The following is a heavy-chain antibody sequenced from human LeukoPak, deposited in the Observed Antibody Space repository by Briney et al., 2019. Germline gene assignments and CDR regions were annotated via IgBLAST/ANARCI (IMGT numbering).Heavy chain of an antibody. D-gene: IGHD3-22*01. J-gene: IGHJ4*02. CDR1: GFTFSSYG. V-gene: IGHV3-33*03. CDR3: AKDPGYYYDSSGYHSGYFDY. CDR2: IWYDGSNK. Sequence: PGRSLRLSCAASGFTFSSYGMHWVRQAPGKGLEWVAVIWYDGSNKYYADSVKGRFTISRDNSKNTLYLQMNSLRAEDTAVYYCAKDPGYYYDSSGYHSGYFDYWGQGTLVTVSS.